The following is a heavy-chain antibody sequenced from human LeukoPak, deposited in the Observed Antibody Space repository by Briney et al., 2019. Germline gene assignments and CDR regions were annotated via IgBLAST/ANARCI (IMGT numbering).Heavy chain of an antibody. D-gene: IGHD2-21*02. J-gene: IGHJ3*01. CDR2: ISYDGSNQ. CDR1: GFTFIGYG. Sequence: PGGSLILSCEASGFTFIGYGMHWVRQAPGKGLEWVAGISYDGSNQYYTDSVKGRFTISRDNSKNTLYLQMNSLRPEDTAVYYCAKPRGGDSWAFDFWGQGTMVTVSS. CDR3: AKPRGGDSWAFDF. V-gene: IGHV3-30*18.